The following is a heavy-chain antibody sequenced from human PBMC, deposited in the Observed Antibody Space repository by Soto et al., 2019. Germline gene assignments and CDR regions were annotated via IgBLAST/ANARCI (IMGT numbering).Heavy chain of an antibody. D-gene: IGHD5-12*01. CDR1: GYSFPGFW. CDR3: ARRGAGYNYDY. V-gene: IGHV5-51*01. Sequence: LKISCGASGYSFPGFWIGWVRQMPGKGLEWMGIIFPGDSDTRYSPSFQGQVTISADKSISTAYLQWSSLKASDTAMYYCARRGAGYNYDYWGQGTLVTVSS. J-gene: IGHJ4*02. CDR2: IFPGDSDT.